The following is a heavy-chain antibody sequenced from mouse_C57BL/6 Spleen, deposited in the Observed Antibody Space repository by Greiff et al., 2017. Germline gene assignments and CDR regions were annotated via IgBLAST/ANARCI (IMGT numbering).Heavy chain of an antibody. Sequence: EVKLMESGGGLVQPGGSLKLSCAASGFTFSDYGMAWVRQAPRKGPEWVAFISNLAYSIYYADTVTGRFTISRANAKNTLYLEMSSLRSEDTAMYYCARRELGRGYFDYWGQGTTLTVSS. D-gene: IGHD4-1*01. J-gene: IGHJ2*01. CDR1: GFTFSDYG. CDR3: ARRELGRGYFDY. CDR2: ISNLAYSI. V-gene: IGHV5-15*01.